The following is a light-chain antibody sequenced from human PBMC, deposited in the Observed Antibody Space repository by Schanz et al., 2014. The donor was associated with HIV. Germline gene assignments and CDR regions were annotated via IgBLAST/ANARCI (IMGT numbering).Light chain of an antibody. V-gene: IGLV1-47*01. CDR3: SSYTSISTLV. Sequence: QSVLTQPRSASGPPGQRVIISCSGTRSNIGANYVYWYQHLPGTAPKLLMYRNNKRPSGVPDRFSGSKSGTSVSLAISGLQPEDEADYYCSSYTSISTLVFGGGTKLTVL. J-gene: IGLJ3*02. CDR2: RNN. CDR1: RSNIGANY.